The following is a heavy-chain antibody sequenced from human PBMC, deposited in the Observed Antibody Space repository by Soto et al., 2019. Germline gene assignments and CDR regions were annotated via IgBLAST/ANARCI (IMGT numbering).Heavy chain of an antibody. CDR3: ARDSYCSGGNCYRYYYGMDV. J-gene: IGHJ6*02. CDR1: GFTFSSYA. CDR2: LSYDGNNK. V-gene: IGHV3-30-3*01. D-gene: IGHD2-15*01. Sequence: QVQLVESGGGVVQPGRSLRLSCAASGFTFSSYAIHWVRQAPGKGLEWVAVLSYDGNNKYYADSVKGRFTISRDNSKNTLFLQMNSLRAEATAVYYCARDSYCSGGNCYRYYYGMDVWGQGTTVTVSS.